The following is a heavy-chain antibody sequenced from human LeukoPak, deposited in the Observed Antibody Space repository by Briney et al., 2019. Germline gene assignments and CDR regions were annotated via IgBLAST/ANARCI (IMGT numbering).Heavy chain of an antibody. CDR3: AKDLRKTYYYYGMDV. CDR2: LSYDGSYE. V-gene: IGHV3-30*18. J-gene: IGHJ6*02. CDR1: GFTFSSYG. Sequence: TGGSLRLSCAASGFTFSSYGMHWVRQAPGKGLEWVAVLSYDGSYEYYADSVKGRFTISRDNSRNNLYLQMSSLRAEDTAVYYCAKDLRKTYYYYGMDVWGQGTTVTVSS.